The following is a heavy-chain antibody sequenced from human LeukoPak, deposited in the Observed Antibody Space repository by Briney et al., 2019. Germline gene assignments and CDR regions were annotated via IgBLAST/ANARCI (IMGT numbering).Heavy chain of an antibody. CDR3: ARHLGYFDWLPTPTAYWFDP. J-gene: IGHJ5*02. Sequence: SETLSLTCAVYGGSFSGYYWSWIRQPPGKGLEWIGEINHSGSTNYNPSLKSRVTISVDTSKDQFSLKLSSVTAADTAVYYCARHLGYFDWLPTPTAYWFDPWGQGTLVTVSS. D-gene: IGHD3-9*01. V-gene: IGHV4-34*01. CDR1: GGSFSGYY. CDR2: INHSGST.